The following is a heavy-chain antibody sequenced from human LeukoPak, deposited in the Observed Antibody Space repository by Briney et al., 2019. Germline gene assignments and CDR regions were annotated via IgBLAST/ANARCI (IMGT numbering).Heavy chain of an antibody. CDR1: GFTFRSYG. Sequence: SGGSLRLSCAASGFTFRSYGMHWVRQAPGKALEWRAVIWYDGSNKYYAASVKGRFIVSKDNSKNMLYLQMNSLTLEDRAVYYCARAQGYPGYLDYGGQGTLVTVSS. CDR2: IWYDGSNK. CDR3: ARAQGYPGYLDY. D-gene: IGHD2-15*01. V-gene: IGHV3-33*01. J-gene: IGHJ4*02.